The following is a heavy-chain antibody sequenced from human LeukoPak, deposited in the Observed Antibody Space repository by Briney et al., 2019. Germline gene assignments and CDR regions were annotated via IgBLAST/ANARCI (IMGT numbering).Heavy chain of an antibody. D-gene: IGHD3-22*01. J-gene: IGHJ5*02. CDR1: GFTFSSSA. CDR2: INQISSHI. CDR3: ARDPTNYYDSSGYYLYNWFDP. V-gene: IGHV3-21*01. Sequence: GGSLRLSCAASGFTFSSSAMNWVRQAPGKGLEWVSSINQISSHIYYAESVRGRFSISRDNAKNSVYLQMNSLRAEDTAIYYCARDPTNYYDSSGYYLYNWFDPWGQGTLVTVSS.